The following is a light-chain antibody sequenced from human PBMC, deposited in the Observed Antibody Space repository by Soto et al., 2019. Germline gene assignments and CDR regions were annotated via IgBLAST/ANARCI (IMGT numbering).Light chain of an antibody. V-gene: IGKV1-9*01. CDR3: QQFNAYPLT. J-gene: IGKJ4*01. CDR1: QGISDY. CDR2: GAS. Sequence: DIQLPPSPSFLSASVGDRVTISCRASQGISDYLAWYQQKPGKAPKLLIYGASTLQSGVPSRFSGSASGTEFTLTISSLQPEDFATYFCQQFNAYPLTFGGGTKLEIK.